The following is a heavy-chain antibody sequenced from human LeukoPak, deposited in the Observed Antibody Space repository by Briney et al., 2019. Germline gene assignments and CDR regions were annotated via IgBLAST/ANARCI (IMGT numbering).Heavy chain of an antibody. V-gene: IGHV3-74*01. J-gene: IGHJ6*03. CDR2: IKSDGSNT. CDR1: GFTFSSYW. Sequence: GGSLRLSCAASGFTFSSYWMHWVRQAPGKGLVWVSRIKSDGSNTNYADSVKGRFTISRDNAKNTLHLQMNSLRAEDTAVYYCARLTYLYYYYMDVWGKGTTVTVSS. D-gene: IGHD2-2*01. CDR3: ARLTYLYYYYMDV.